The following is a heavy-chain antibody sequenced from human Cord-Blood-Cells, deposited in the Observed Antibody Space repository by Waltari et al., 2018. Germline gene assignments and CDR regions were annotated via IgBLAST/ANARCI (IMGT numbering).Heavy chain of an antibody. CDR1: GFTFRSYT. D-gene: IGHD6-13*01. CDR3: ARDSYGCSSSWGWGKYYFDY. CDR2: IISSSSTI. J-gene: IGHJ4*02. Sequence: EVQTVESGGGLVQPGGSLRLSCAASGFTFRSYTMTWVPQARGTRLEWVSYIISSSSTIYYADSVKSRFTISRDNAKNSLYLQMNSLRDEDTAVYYCARDSYGCSSSWGWGKYYFDYWGQGTLVTVSS. V-gene: IGHV3-48*02.